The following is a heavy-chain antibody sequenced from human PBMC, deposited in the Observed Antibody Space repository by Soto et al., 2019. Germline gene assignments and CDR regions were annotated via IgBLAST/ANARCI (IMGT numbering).Heavy chain of an antibody. J-gene: IGHJ2*01. CDR3: ASHYGGDWYFDL. V-gene: IGHV3-33*01. D-gene: IGHD3-16*01. CDR1: GFTFSSYG. Sequence: QVQLVESGGGVVQPGRSLRLSCAASGFTFSSYGMHWVRQAPGKGLEWVAVIWYDGSNKYYADSVKGRFTISRDNSKNTLYLQMNSRRAEDTAVYYCASHYGGDWYFDLWGRGTLVTVSS. CDR2: IWYDGSNK.